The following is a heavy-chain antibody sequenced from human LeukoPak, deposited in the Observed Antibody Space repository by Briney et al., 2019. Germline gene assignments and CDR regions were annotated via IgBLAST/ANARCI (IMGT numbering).Heavy chain of an antibody. D-gene: IGHD5-18*01. V-gene: IGHV4-34*01. CDR1: GGSFRGYY. CDR3: ARGRRGYSYGYSRLFDY. Sequence: PSETLSLTCAVYGGSFRGYYWSWIRQPPGKGLEWIGEINHSGSTNYNPSLKSRVTISVDTSKNQFSLKLSSVTAADTAVYYCARGRRGYSYGYSRLFDYWGQGTLVTVSS. CDR2: INHSGST. J-gene: IGHJ4*02.